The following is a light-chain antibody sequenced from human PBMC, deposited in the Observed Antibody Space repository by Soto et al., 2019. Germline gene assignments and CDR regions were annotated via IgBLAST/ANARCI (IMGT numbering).Light chain of an antibody. CDR3: QQSHSLPRT. CDR1: QGISTD. J-gene: IGKJ2*01. Sequence: DIQMTQSPSSLSASVGDRVTLTCRASQGISTDLNWYQQKPGKAPQLLIYAASNLQSGVPSRFRGSGSGTEFSLTISSLQPEDIATYYCQQSHSLPRTFGQGTKVEIK. V-gene: IGKV1-39*01. CDR2: AAS.